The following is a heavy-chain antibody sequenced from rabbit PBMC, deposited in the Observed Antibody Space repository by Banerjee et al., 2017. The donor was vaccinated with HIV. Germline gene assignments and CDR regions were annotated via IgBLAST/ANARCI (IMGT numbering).Heavy chain of an antibody. J-gene: IGHJ4*01. CDR3: ARDLAGVTGWNFGL. Sequence: QEQLVESGGDLVKPGASLTLTCTASGFSFSSSYWICWVRQAPGKGPEWIACIYAGSSGSTQYASWAKGRFTISKISSTTVTLQMTSLTAADTATYFCARDLAGVTGWNFGLWGQGTLVTVS. V-gene: IGHV1S45*01. CDR2: IYAGSSGST. D-gene: IGHD4-1*01. CDR1: GFSFSSSYW.